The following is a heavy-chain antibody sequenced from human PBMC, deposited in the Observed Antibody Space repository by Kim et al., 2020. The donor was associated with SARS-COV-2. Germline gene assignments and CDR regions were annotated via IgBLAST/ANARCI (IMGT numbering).Heavy chain of an antibody. CDR2: MDSKTGDT. CDR1: GYSFSDNI. CDR3: ARDRKATANWVFDY. J-gene: IGHJ4*02. Sequence: ASVKVSCKASGYSFSDNIIQWVRQAPGRGLEWLGWMDSKTGDTKYTQRFQDRVTLTRDMSLNTAYMELSGLRSDDTAVYYCARDRKATANWVFDYWGQGTLVTVSS. D-gene: IGHD5-12*01. V-gene: IGHV1-2*02.